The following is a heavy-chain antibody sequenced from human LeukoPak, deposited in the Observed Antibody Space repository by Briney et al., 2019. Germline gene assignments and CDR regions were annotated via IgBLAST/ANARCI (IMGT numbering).Heavy chain of an antibody. CDR3: ARGTRRTGPDC. D-gene: IGHD1/OR15-1a*01. V-gene: IGHV4-31*03. J-gene: IGHJ4*02. CDR2: IYYSGST. CDR1: GDSISSGGYY. Sequence: PSETLSLTCTVSGDSISSGGYYWSWIRQHPGKGLEWIGNIYYSGSTYYNPSLKSRVTISVDTSKNQFSLKLTSVTAADTAVYYCARGTRRTGPDCWGQGTLVTISS.